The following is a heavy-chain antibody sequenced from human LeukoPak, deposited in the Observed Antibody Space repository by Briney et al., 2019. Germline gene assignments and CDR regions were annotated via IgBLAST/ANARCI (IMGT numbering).Heavy chain of an antibody. V-gene: IGHV3-23*01. J-gene: IGHJ4*02. CDR1: GFTVSSNY. CDR3: AKEAYCGGDCYSGLIDY. CDR2: ISGSGGST. D-gene: IGHD2-21*02. Sequence: PGGSLRLSCAASGFTVSSNYMSWVRQAPGKGLEWVSAISGSGGSTYYADSVKGRFTISRDNSKNTLYLQMNSLRAEDTAVYYCAKEAYCGGDCYSGLIDYWGQGTLVTVSS.